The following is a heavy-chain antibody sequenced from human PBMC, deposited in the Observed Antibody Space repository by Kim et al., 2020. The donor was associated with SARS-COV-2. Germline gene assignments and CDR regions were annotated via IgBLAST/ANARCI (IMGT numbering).Heavy chain of an antibody. CDR2: VSTYSGNT. CDR3: ATAERARHYYDSIGYHY. Sequence: ASVKVSCKTSGYSFTDYGISWVRQAPGQGLEWMGWVSTYSGNTFYAQKFQGRVTVTTETSTTTAYMELRSLRSDDTAVYYCATAERARHYYDSIGYHYWGQGTLVTVSS. V-gene: IGHV1-18*01. CDR1: GYSFTDYG. D-gene: IGHD3-22*01. J-gene: IGHJ4*02.